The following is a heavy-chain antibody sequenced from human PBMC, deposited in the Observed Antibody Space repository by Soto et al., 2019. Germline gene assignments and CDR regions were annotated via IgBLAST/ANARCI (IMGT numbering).Heavy chain of an antibody. CDR3: ARGSGGLLNYYYGMDV. CDR1: GFTFSSYA. Sequence: SLRLSCAASGFTFSSYAMHWVRQAPGRGLEWVAVISYDGSNKYYADSVKGRFTISRDNSKNTLYLQMNSLRAEDTAVYYCARGSGGLLNYYYGMDVWGQGTTVTVSS. V-gene: IGHV3-30-3*01. D-gene: IGHD3-10*01. CDR2: ISYDGSNK. J-gene: IGHJ6*02.